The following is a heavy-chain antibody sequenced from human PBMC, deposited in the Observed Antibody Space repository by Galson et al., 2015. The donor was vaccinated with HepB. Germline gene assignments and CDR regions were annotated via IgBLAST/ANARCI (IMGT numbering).Heavy chain of an antibody. D-gene: IGHD3-10*01. Sequence: SVKVSCKASGYTFTSYAMNWVRQAPGQGLEWMGRINPNSGGTNYAQKFQGRVTMTRDTSISTAYMELSRLRSDDTAVYYCARVRGVKPPGYYYYMDVWGKGTTVTVSS. CDR2: INPNSGGT. CDR3: ARVRGVKPPGYYYYMDV. V-gene: IGHV1-2*06. CDR1: GYTFTSYA. J-gene: IGHJ6*03.